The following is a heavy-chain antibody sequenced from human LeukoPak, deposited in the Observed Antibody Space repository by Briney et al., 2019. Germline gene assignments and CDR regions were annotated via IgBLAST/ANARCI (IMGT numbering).Heavy chain of an antibody. CDR1: GGPFSGYY. J-gene: IGHJ4*02. CDR2: INHSGGT. CDR3: ARQGTITYAYFDY. V-gene: IGHV4-34*01. D-gene: IGHD2-2*01. Sequence: SETLSLTCAVYGGPFSGYYWSWIRQPPGKGLEWIGEINHSGGTNYNPSLKSRVTISVDTSKNQFSLRLTSVTAADTAVYYCARQGTITYAYFDYWSQGTLVTVSS.